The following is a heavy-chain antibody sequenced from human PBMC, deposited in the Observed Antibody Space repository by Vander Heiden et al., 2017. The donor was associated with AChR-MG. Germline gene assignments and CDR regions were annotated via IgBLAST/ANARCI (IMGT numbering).Heavy chain of an antibody. CDR1: AHSFTSYW. CDR2: TDPSDSNS. D-gene: IGHD3-10*01. Sequence: ELQLVQSGAEVRKPGDALTISCKGSAHSFTSYWINWVRHVPGKGLQWMGRTDPSDSNSDYSPSFQGHVTISTDRSSSTAYLQWRSLKASDTAVYYCVRQFRVRGVLTAYWGQGTLVTVSS. V-gene: IGHV5-10-1*03. CDR3: VRQFRVRGVLTAY. J-gene: IGHJ4*02.